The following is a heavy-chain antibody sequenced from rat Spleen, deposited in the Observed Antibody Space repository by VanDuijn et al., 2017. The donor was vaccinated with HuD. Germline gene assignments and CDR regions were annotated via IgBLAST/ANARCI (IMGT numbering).Heavy chain of an antibody. J-gene: IGHJ2*01. CDR1: GFTFSDYY. V-gene: IGHV5-25*01. D-gene: IGHD1-12*02. Sequence: EVQLVESDGGLVQPGRSLKLSCAASGFTFSDYYMAWVRQAPTKGLEWVATISTGGGNTYYRDSVKGRFTISRDNAKSTLYLQMDSLRSEDTATYYCARLNYYYDGSYYYYFDYWGQGVMVTVSS. CDR3: ARLNYYYDGSYYYYFDY. CDR2: ISTGGGNT.